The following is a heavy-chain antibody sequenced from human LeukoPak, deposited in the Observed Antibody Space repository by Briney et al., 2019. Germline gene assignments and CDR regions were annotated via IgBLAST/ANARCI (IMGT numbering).Heavy chain of an antibody. CDR3: AELGITMIGGV. CDR2: ISSSGSTI. Sequence: GGSLRLSCAASGFTFDDYAMHWVRQAPGKGLEGVSYISSSGSTIYYADSVKGRITISRDNAKNSLYLQMNSLRAEDTAVYYCAELGITMIGGVWGKGTTVTISS. V-gene: IGHV3-48*03. D-gene: IGHD3-10*02. CDR1: GFTFDDYA. J-gene: IGHJ6*04.